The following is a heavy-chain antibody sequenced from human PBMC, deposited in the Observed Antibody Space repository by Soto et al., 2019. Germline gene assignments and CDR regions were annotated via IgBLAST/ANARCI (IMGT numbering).Heavy chain of an antibody. Sequence: ASVKVSCKASGYTFTSYAMHWVRQAPGQRLEWMGWINAGNGNTKYSQKFQGRVTITRDTSASTAYMELSRLRSEDTAVYYCAREYCSGGSCSIFDYWGQGTLVTVSS. CDR3: AREYCSGGSCSIFDY. CDR1: GYTFTSYA. CDR2: INAGNGNT. D-gene: IGHD2-15*01. V-gene: IGHV1-3*01. J-gene: IGHJ4*02.